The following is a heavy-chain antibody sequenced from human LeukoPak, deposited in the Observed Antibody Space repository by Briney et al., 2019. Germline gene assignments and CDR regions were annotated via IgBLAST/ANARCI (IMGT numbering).Heavy chain of an antibody. CDR3: ARVSSMLRGPLVIYYFDF. V-gene: IGHV3-23*01. CDR2: ISGVGDVT. Sequence: GGSLRLSCAASDFNFITYAMSWVRQAPGKGLECVSIISGVGDVTHYADSVKGRFTISRDNSKNTLYLQMNSLRVEDTAVYYCARVSSMLRGPLVIYYFDFWGQGTLVTVSS. CDR1: DFNFITYA. J-gene: IGHJ4*02. D-gene: IGHD3-10*01.